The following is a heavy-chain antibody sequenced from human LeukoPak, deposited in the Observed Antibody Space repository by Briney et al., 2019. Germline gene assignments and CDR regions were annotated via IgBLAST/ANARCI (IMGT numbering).Heavy chain of an antibody. V-gene: IGHV3-9*01. Sequence: GGSLRLSCAASGFTFDDYAMHWGRQAPGKGLEWGSGISWNSGSIGHADSVKGRFTISRDNAKNSLYLQMNSPRAGDTALYYCAKGIAIKFSQSERWGSSWYGNAFDIWGQGTMVTVSS. D-gene: IGHD6-13*01. J-gene: IGHJ3*02. CDR2: ISWNSGSI. CDR1: GFTFDDYA. CDR3: AKGIAIKFSQSERWGSSWYGNAFDI.